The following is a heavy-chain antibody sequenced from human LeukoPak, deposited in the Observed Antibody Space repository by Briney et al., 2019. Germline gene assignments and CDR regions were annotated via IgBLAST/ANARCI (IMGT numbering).Heavy chain of an antibody. CDR1: GFTFSGYA. CDR2: ISAGGDST. Sequence: GGSLRLSCAASGFTFSGYAMSWVRLAPGEGLEWVSAISAGGDSTYYAESVKGRFTISRDNLKNMVFLQMSTLRAEDTAIYYCAKSHASIWNVYDYWGQGTLVTVSS. J-gene: IGHJ4*02. D-gene: IGHD6-13*01. CDR3: AKSHASIWNVYDY. V-gene: IGHV3-23*01.